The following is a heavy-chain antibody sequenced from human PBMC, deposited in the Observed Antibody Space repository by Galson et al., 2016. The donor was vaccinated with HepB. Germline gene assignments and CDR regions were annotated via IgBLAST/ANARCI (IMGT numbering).Heavy chain of an antibody. Sequence: SLRLSCAASGFTFNTYAMNWVRQAPGKGLEWVSGISAGGGSTHYADSVKGRFTISRDNSKNTLYLQMNSLRAEDTAVYYCAKQLPYGGNSRSPDYWGQGTLVTVSS. CDR3: AKQLPYGGNSRSPDY. D-gene: IGHD4-23*01. J-gene: IGHJ4*02. CDR2: ISAGGGST. V-gene: IGHV3-23*01. CDR1: GFTFNTYA.